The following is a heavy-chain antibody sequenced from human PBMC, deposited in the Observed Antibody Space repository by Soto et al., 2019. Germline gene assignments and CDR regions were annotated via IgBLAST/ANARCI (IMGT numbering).Heavy chain of an antibody. Sequence: EVQLLESGGGLVQPGGSLRLSCAASGFTFSSYAMSWVRQAPGKGLEWVSAISGSGGSTYYADSVKGRFTISRANSKNTLYLQMNSLRAEDTAVYYCAKKSSSAPYYGMDVWGQGTTVTVSS. J-gene: IGHJ6*02. CDR3: AKKSSSAPYYGMDV. D-gene: IGHD2-2*01. CDR2: ISGSGGST. CDR1: GFTFSSYA. V-gene: IGHV3-23*01.